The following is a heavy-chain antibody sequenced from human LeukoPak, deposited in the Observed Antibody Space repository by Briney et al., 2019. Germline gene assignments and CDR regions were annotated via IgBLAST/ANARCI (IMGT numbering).Heavy chain of an antibody. V-gene: IGHV6-1*01. CDR3: IRAGGGDTNWFDP. CDR1: GDSVSSNIAA. Sequence: SQTLSLTCVISGDSVSSNIAAWNWIRQSPSRGLEGLGRTYYRYKWYNDYAESLKSRVTINPDTSKNQFSLQLNSVTPEDTAVYYCIRAGGGDTNWFDPWGQGTLVTVSS. J-gene: IGHJ5*02. CDR2: TYYRYKWYN. D-gene: IGHD2-8*02.